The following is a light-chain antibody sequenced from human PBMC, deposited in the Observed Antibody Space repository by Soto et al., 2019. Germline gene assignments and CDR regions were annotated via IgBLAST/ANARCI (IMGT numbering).Light chain of an antibody. J-gene: IGKJ1*01. CDR1: QSVASDC. CDR2: GAS. CDR3: QQCGSSRRT. V-gene: IGKV3-20*01. Sequence: EIALTQSPGTLSLSPGERATLSCRASQSVASDCLAWYRQRPGQAPRLLIYGASTRATGTPDRISGSGSGTDFTLTISRLEPEDFAVYYCQQCGSSRRTFGQGTRVEIK.